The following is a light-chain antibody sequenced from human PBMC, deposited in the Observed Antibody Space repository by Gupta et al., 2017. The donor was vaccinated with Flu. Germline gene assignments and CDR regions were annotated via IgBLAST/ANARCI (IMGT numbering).Light chain of an antibody. V-gene: IGLV2-23*01. CDR2: EGS. Sequence: QSALTQPASVSGSPGQSITISCTGTSSDVGSYNLVSWYQQHPGKAPKLMIYEGSKGPSGVPNRFSGSKSGNTASLTISGLQAEDEADYYCCSYEGSSTYWVFGGGTKLTVL. CDR1: SSDVGSYNL. J-gene: IGLJ3*02. CDR3: CSYEGSSTYWV.